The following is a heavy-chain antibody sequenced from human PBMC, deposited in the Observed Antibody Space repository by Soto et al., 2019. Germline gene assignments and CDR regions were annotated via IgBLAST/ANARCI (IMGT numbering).Heavy chain of an antibody. J-gene: IGHJ3*02. V-gene: IGHV1-69*13. CDR2: IIPIFGTA. D-gene: IGHD3-9*01. Sequence: SVKVSCKASGGTFSSYAISWVRQSPGQGLEWMGGIIPIFGTANYAQKFQGRVTITADESTSTAYMELSSLRSEDTAVYDCASGLPCFEDAFDIWGQGTMVTVSS. CDR1: GGTFSSYA. CDR3: ASGLPCFEDAFDI.